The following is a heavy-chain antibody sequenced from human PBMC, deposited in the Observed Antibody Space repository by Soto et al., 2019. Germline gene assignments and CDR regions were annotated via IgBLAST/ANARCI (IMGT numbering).Heavy chain of an antibody. Sequence: SETLSLTCTLSGGSVRAPDWWNWVRQSPDKGLEWIAEVHISGHSNYNPSLRSRVSVSIDSSKNQFYLNLNPVTAADTAIYYCARVRQGCSANNCYFDPWGQGTQVTVSS. J-gene: IGHJ5*01. CDR1: GGSVRAPDW. V-gene: IGHV4-4*02. CDR2: VHISGHS. CDR3: ARVRQGCSANNCYFDP. D-gene: IGHD1-1*01.